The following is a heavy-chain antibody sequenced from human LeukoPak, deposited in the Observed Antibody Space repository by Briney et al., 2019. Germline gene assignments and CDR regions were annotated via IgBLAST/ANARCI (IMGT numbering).Heavy chain of an antibody. V-gene: IGHV3-30*03. CDR3: ARDNREQQLVPPTFDY. Sequence: GGSLRLSCAASGFTFSSYSMNWVRQAPGKGLEWVAVISYDGSNKYYADSVKGRFTISRDNSKNTLYLQMNSLRAEDTAVYYCARDNREQQLVPPTFDYWGQGTLVTVSS. D-gene: IGHD6-13*01. J-gene: IGHJ4*02. CDR2: ISYDGSNK. CDR1: GFTFSSYS.